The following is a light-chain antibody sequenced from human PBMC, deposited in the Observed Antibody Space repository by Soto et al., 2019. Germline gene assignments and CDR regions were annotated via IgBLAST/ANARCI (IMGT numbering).Light chain of an antibody. CDR2: WAS. CDR1: QSVLYSSNNKNY. J-gene: IGKJ5*01. CDR3: QQYYSTPT. Sequence: DIVMTKSPDSLAVSLGERATINCKSSQSVLYSSNNKNYLAWYQQKPGQPPKLLIYWASTRESGVPDRFSGSGSGTDFTLTISRLQAEDVAVYYCQQYYSTPTFGQGTRLEIK. V-gene: IGKV4-1*01.